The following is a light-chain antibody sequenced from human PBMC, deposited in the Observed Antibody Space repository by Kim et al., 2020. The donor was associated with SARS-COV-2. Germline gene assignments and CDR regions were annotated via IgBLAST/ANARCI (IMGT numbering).Light chain of an antibody. V-gene: IGLV1-40*01. CDR1: SPNIGAGYD. Sequence: QRVTISCTGSSPNIGAGYDVHWYQQLPGTAPKLLIYGNTNRPSGVPDRFSGSKSGTSASLAITGLQAEDEAEYYCQSYDSSLSGSVFGGGTQLTVL. CDR2: GNT. CDR3: QSYDSSLSGSV. J-gene: IGLJ2*01.